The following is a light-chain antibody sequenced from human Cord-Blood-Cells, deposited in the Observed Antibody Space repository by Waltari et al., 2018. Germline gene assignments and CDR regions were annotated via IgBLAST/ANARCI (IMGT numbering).Light chain of an antibody. V-gene: IGKV1-39*01. CDR3: QQSYSSPDS. J-gene: IGKJ2*03. Sequence: DIQMTQSPSSLSDSVGDRVTITCRASQSISSYLNWYQQKPGKPPKLLIYAASSLQSGVPSRFSGSGSGTDFTLTISSLQPEDFATYYCQQSYSSPDSFVQGTKLEIK. CDR1: QSISSY. CDR2: AAS.